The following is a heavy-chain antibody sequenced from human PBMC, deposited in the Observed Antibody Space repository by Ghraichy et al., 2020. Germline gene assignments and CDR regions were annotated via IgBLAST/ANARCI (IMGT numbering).Heavy chain of an antibody. CDR1: DGSLSGFY. CDR3: ARAFDYAEYGPPHY. CDR2: INHRGSI. Sequence: SETLSLTCAVYDGSLSGFYWSWIRQPPGKGLEWIGEINHRGSINYNPSLKSRVSISIETSKNQFSLKMSTVIAADTAVYYCARAFDYAEYGPPHYWGQGTLVTVSS. V-gene: IGHV4-34*01. D-gene: IGHD4-17*01. J-gene: IGHJ4*02.